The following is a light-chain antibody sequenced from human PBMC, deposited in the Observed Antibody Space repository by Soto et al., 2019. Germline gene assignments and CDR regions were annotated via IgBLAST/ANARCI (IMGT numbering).Light chain of an antibody. CDR1: SSDVGTYNF. J-gene: IGLJ2*01. CDR2: EVS. CDR3: SSYTSTTTLVV. V-gene: IGLV2-14*01. Sequence: QSALTQPASVSGSLGQSITISCTGTSSDVGTYNFVSWYQQHPGKVPKLIIYEVSIRPSGVSTRFSGSKSANTASLTISGLRAEDEADYYCSSYTSTTTLVVFGGGTQLTVL.